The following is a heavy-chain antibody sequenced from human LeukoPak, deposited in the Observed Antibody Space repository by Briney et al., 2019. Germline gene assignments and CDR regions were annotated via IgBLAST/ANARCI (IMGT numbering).Heavy chain of an antibody. Sequence: KSSETLSLTCTVSGGSISSYYWSWIRQPPGKGLEWIGYIYDSGSTYYNPSLKSRVTISVDRSKNQFSLKLSSVTAADTAVYYCARDVAIVVIPAAKDAFDIWGQGAMVTVSS. CDR2: IYDSGST. CDR3: ARDVAIVVIPAAKDAFDI. D-gene: IGHD2-2*03. V-gene: IGHV4-59*12. CDR1: GGSISSYY. J-gene: IGHJ3*02.